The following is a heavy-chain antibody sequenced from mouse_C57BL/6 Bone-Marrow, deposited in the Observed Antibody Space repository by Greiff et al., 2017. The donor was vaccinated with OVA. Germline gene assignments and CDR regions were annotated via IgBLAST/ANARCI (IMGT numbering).Heavy chain of an antibody. J-gene: IGHJ2*01. CDR3: ARAEEFDY. CDR2: INPGSGGT. Sequence: QVQLKQSGAELVRPGTSVKVSCKASGYAFTNYLIEWVKQRPGQGLEWIGVINPGSGGTNYNEKFKGKATLTADKSSSTAYMQRSNLTAEDSAVYFCARAEEFDYWGQGTTLTVSS. CDR1: GYAFTNYL. V-gene: IGHV1-54*01.